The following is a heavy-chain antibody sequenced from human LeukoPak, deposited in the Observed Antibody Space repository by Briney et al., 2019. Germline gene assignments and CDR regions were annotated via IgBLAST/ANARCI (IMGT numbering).Heavy chain of an antibody. CDR3: ASRPLYYASSGPPIDP. CDR2: IYHSGST. Sequence: SGTLSLTCAVSVGSISSSNWWSWVRQPPGKGLEWIGEIYHSGSTNYNPSLKGRVTISVDKSKNQFSLKLSSVTAADTAVYYCASRPLYYASSGPPIDPWGQGTLVTVSS. CDR1: VGSISSSNW. D-gene: IGHD3-22*01. J-gene: IGHJ5*02. V-gene: IGHV4-4*02.